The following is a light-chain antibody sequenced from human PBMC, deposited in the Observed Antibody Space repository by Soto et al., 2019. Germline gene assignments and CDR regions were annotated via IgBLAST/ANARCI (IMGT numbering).Light chain of an antibody. CDR2: EVS. V-gene: IGLV2-14*01. CDR3: SSYSISTAYL. J-gene: IGLJ1*01. Sequence: QSVLTQPASVSGSPGQSITISCTGTSSDVGRYDYVSWYQLHPGKAPKLMVFEVSNRPSGVSYRFSGSKSGNTASLTISGLQADDEADYFCSSYSISTAYLFGTGTKVHRP. CDR1: SSDVGRYDY.